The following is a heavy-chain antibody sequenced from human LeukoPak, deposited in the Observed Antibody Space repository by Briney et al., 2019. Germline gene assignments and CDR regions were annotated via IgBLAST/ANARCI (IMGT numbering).Heavy chain of an antibody. Sequence: ASVKVSCKASGYTFTGYYMHWVRQAPGQGLEWMGWINPNSGGTNYAQKFRGRVTMTRDTSTSTVYMELSSLRSEDTAVYYCARDFDDWFDPWGQGTLVTVSS. CDR3: ARDFDDWFDP. CDR2: INPNSGGT. J-gene: IGHJ5*02. V-gene: IGHV1-2*02. CDR1: GYTFTGYY.